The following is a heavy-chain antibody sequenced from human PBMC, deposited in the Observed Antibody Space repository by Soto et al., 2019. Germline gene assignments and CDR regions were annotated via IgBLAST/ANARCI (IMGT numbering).Heavy chain of an antibody. Sequence: LSLTCTVSGGSITDYSWVWIRQPAGKGLEWIGRIFSSGSTNYNPSLKGRITMSLDTSKNQFSLKLNSATATDTAVYFCARDQGEVLTADNWFDPWGQGILVPGSS. V-gene: IGHV4-4*07. D-gene: IGHD2-21*02. CDR1: GGSITDYS. J-gene: IGHJ5*02. CDR3: ARDQGEVLTADNWFDP. CDR2: IFSSGST.